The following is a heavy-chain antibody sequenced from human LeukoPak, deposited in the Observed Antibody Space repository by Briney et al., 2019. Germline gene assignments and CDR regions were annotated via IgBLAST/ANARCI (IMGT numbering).Heavy chain of an antibody. V-gene: IGHV3-33*01. J-gene: IGHJ4*02. CDR3: ARLHFPDYYDSSGYPH. D-gene: IGHD3-22*01. CDR2: IWYDGSNK. CDR1: GFTFSSYG. Sequence: GGSLRLSCAASGFTFSSYGMHWVHQAPGKGLEWVAVIWYDGSNKYYADSVKGRFTISRDNSKNTLYLQMNSLRAEDTAVYYCARLHFPDYYDSSGYPHWGQGTLVTVSS.